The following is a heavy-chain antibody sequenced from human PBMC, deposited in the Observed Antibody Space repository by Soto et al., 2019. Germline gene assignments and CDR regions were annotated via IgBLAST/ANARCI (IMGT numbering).Heavy chain of an antibody. Sequence: QAELVESGGGVVQPGASLRLSCVASGFTFSDYPLHWVRQAPGKGLEWVEVISYDGKDNSYSDSVKGRFTISRDNSKSTVYLQMNNLRADDMAVYHCARDMRHDYASGRLDYLGQGTLVTVSS. V-gene: IGHV3-30*04. J-gene: IGHJ4*02. D-gene: IGHD3-10*01. CDR3: ARDMRHDYASGRLDY. CDR2: ISYDGKDN. CDR1: GFTFSDYP.